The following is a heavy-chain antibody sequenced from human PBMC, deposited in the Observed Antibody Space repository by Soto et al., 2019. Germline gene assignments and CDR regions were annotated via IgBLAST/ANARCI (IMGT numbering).Heavy chain of an antibody. J-gene: IGHJ6*02. CDR2: IIPIFGTA. Sequence: QVQLVQSGAEVKKPGSSVKVSCKASGGTFSSYAISWVRQAPGQGLEWMGGIIPIFGTANYAQKFQGRVTITADESTRTAYMELSSLRSEDTAVYYCAIGDCSSTSCYIGSNYYYYGMDVWGQGTTVTVSS. V-gene: IGHV1-69*01. CDR1: GGTFSSYA. CDR3: AIGDCSSTSCYIGSNYYYYGMDV. D-gene: IGHD2-2*02.